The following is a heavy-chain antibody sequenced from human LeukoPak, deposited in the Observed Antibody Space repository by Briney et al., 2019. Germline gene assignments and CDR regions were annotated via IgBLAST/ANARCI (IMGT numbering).Heavy chain of an antibody. CDR3: ARVDPTARSPYYFDY. V-gene: IGHV1-46*01. J-gene: IGHJ4*02. Sequence: ASVKVSCKASGSTFTSYYMHWVRQAPGQGLEWMGIINPSGGSTSYAQKFQGRVTMTRDMSTSTVYMELSSLRSEDTAVYYCARVDPTARSPYYFDYWGQGTLVTVSS. D-gene: IGHD2-21*02. CDR2: INPSGGST. CDR1: GSTFTSYY.